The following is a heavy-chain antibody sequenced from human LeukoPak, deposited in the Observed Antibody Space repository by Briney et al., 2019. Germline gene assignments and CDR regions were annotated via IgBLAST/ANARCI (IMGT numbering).Heavy chain of an antibody. CDR1: GGSISSYY. Sequence: SETLSLTCTVSGGSISSYYWSWIRQPPGKGLEWIGYIYYSGSTNYNPSLKSRVTISVDTSKNQFSLKLSSVTAADTAVYYCARLYDSSGLSFDYWGQGTLVTVSS. V-gene: IGHV4-59*08. CDR3: ARLYDSSGLSFDY. J-gene: IGHJ4*02. CDR2: IYYSGST. D-gene: IGHD3-22*01.